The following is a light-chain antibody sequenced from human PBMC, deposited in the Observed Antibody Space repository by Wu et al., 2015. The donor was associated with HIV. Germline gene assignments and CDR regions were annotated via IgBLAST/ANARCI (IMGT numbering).Light chain of an antibody. CDR2: GAS. Sequence: DIQLTQSPSFLSASIGDRVTITCRASQGISSYLVWYQQKPGKAPNLLIYGASTLQGGVPSRFSGSGSGTNFSLTISSLQPEDSATYYCHQFYIHPRSFGQGTKLEIK. J-gene: IGKJ2*03. CDR1: QGISSY. CDR3: HQFYIHPRS. V-gene: IGKV1-9*01.